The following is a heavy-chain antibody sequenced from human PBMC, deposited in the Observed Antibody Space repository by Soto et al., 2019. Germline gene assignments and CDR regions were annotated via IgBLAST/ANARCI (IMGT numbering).Heavy chain of an antibody. Sequence: PGQSLKISCKASGYTFTNHWIAWVRQMPGKGLEWMGIVNPSDSDTRYSPSFQGQVTISADKSISHAYLQWSSLKASDTAIYYCARPDSNGWYDYWGQGSLVT. CDR3: ARPDSNGWYDY. CDR1: GYTFTNHW. V-gene: IGHV5-51*01. D-gene: IGHD6-19*01. CDR2: VNPSDSDT. J-gene: IGHJ4*02.